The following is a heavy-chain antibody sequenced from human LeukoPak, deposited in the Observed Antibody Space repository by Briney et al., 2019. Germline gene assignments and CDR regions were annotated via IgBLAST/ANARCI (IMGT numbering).Heavy chain of an antibody. Sequence: KPSETLSLTCTVSGGSISSYYWSRIRQPPGKGLEWIGYIYYSGSTNYNPSLKSRVTISVDTSKNQFSLKLSSVTAADTAVYYCARVRTDHGDYADAFDIWGQGTMVTVSS. CDR2: IYYSGST. V-gene: IGHV4-59*01. CDR1: GGSISSYY. J-gene: IGHJ3*02. D-gene: IGHD4-17*01. CDR3: ARVRTDHGDYADAFDI.